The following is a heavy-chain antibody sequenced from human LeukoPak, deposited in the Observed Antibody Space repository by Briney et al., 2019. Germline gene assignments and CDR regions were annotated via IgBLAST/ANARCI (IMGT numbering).Heavy chain of an antibody. CDR1: GYTFTGYY. CDR2: INPNSGGT. D-gene: IGHD3-3*01. CDR3: ARVPSPVDFWSGYFDY. V-gene: IGHV1-2*02. Sequence: ASVKVSCKASGYTFTGYYMHWVRQAPGQGLEWMGWINPNSGGTNYAQKFQGRVTMTRDTSISTAYMELSRLRSDDTAVYYCARVPSPVDFWSGYFDYWGQGTLVTVSS. J-gene: IGHJ4*02.